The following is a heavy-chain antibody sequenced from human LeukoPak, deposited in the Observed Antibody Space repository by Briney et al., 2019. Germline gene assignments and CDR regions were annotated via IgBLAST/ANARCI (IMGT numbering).Heavy chain of an antibody. CDR2: IYYSRNT. CDR3: ATRVEMGNPFDF. J-gene: IGHJ3*01. V-gene: IGHV4-39*07. CDR1: GGSFSSSSYY. Sequence: SETLSLTCTVSGGSFSSSSYYWGWIRQPPGKGLEWIGCIYYSRNTYYNPSLKSRVLISQDTSKNQFFLSLNSVTAADTAVYYCATRVEMGNPFDFWGQGTMVTVSS. D-gene: IGHD3-9*01.